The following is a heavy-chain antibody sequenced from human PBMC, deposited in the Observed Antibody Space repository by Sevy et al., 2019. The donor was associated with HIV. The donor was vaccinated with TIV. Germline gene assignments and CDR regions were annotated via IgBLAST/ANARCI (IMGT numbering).Heavy chain of an antibody. CDR2: ISYDGSNK. J-gene: IGHJ5*02. D-gene: IGHD3-3*01. Sequence: GGSLRLSCAASGFTFSSYAMHWVRQAPGKGLEWVAVISYDGSNKYYADSVKGRFTISRDNSKNTLCLQMNSLRAEDTAVYYCARDRRGRGSGYDVDWFDPWGQGTLVTVSS. CDR1: GFTFSSYA. CDR3: ARDRRGRGSGYDVDWFDP. V-gene: IGHV3-30-3*01.